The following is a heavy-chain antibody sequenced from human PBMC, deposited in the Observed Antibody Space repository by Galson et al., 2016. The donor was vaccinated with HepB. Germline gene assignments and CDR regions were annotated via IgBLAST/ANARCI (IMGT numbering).Heavy chain of an antibody. V-gene: IGHV3-7*01. J-gene: IGHJ4*02. CDR1: GFTFSSYW. D-gene: IGHD3-3*01. CDR2: IKRDGGEK. CDR3: WRESYDFYSGPRFDC. Sequence: SLRLSCAASGFTFSSYWMTWVRQAPGKGLEWVANIKRDGGEKYYVGSVKGRFTISRDNAKKSLYLQMNSLRTEETAVYYCWRESYDFYSGPRFDCWGQGTLVTVSS.